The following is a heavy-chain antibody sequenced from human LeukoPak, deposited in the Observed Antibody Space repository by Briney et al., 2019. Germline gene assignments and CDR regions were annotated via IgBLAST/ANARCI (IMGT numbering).Heavy chain of an antibody. J-gene: IGHJ4*02. CDR1: GGTFSSYA. D-gene: IGHD3-22*01. V-gene: IGHV1-46*01. CDR3: ARDGAFRTYTSYYYDSTGYLHLDY. CDR2: INPSGGST. Sequence: ASVKVSCKASGGTFSSYAISWVRQAPGQGLEWMGIINPSGGSTRYAQKFQGGVTMTRDTSTSTVYMELSSLRSEDTAVYYCARDGAFRTYTSYYYDSTGYLHLDYWGQGTLVTVSS.